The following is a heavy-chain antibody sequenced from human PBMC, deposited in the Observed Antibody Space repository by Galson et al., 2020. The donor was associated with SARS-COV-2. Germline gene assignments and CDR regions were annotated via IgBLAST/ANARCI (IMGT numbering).Heavy chain of an antibody. D-gene: IGHD4-4*01. CDR1: GGSISRSGYY. Sequence: ASETLSLTCTVSGGSISRSGYYWGWIRQPPGKGLEWIASLYYTGRTHYNASLKSRVTISVDTSKNQAYLKMRSLTAADTAVYYCARGLADYNGGGFDSWGQGTLVVVSS. CDR2: LYYTGRT. J-gene: IGHJ4*02. V-gene: IGHV4-39*07. CDR3: ARGLADYNGGGFDS.